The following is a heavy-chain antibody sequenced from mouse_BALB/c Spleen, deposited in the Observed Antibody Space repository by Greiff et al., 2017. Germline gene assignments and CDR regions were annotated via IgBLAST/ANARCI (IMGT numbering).Heavy chain of an antibody. CDR3: ARLGLTGPVAY. V-gene: IGHV1-19*01. J-gene: IGHJ3*01. Sequence: EVQLQESGPELVKPGASVKMSCKASGYTFTDYYMDWVKQSHGESFEWIGRVNPYNGGTSYNQKFKGKATLTVDKSSSTAYMELNSLTSEDSAVYYCARLGLTGPVAYWGQGTLVTVSA. CDR1: GYTFTDYY. CDR2: VNPYNGGT. D-gene: IGHD4-1*01.